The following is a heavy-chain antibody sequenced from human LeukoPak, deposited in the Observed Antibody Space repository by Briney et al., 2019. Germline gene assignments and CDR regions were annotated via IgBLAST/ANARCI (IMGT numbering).Heavy chain of an antibody. D-gene: IGHD3-16*02. CDR1: GGSFSSYY. Sequence: SETLSLTCAVYGGSFSSYYWSWIRQPPGKGLEWIGEIIRSGSTNYNRSLKSRVTISVDTSKKQFSLKLSSVTAADTAVYYCARGRRLSGFDYWGQGTLVTVSS. J-gene: IGHJ4*02. V-gene: IGHV4-34*01. CDR2: IIRSGST. CDR3: ARGRRLSGFDY.